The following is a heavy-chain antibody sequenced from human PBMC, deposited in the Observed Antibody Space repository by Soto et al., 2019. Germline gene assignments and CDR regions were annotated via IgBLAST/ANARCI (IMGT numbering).Heavy chain of an antibody. D-gene: IGHD1-26*01. CDR3: AKDRIVGATFRATDAFDI. CDR2: ISGSGGST. J-gene: IGHJ3*02. CDR1: GFTFSSYA. V-gene: IGHV3-23*01. Sequence: EVQLLESGGGLVQPGGSLRLSCAASGFTFSSYAMSWVRQAPGKGLEWVSAISGSGGSTYYADSVKGRFTISRDNSKNTLYLQMNSLRAEDTAVYYCAKDRIVGATFRATDAFDIWGQGTMVTVSS.